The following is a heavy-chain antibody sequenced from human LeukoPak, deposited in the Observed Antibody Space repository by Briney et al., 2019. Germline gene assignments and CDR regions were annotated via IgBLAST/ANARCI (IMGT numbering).Heavy chain of an antibody. J-gene: IGHJ4*02. D-gene: IGHD3-22*01. CDR2: ISYDGSNK. CDR3: ARDPPYYYDSSGYWGGGFFDY. Sequence: GGSLRLSCAASGFTFSSYAMHWVRQAPGKGLEWVAVISYDGSNKYYADSVKGRFTISRDNSKNTLYLQMNSLRAEDTAVYYCARDPPYYYDSSGYWGGGFFDYWGQGTLVTVSS. V-gene: IGHV3-30-3*01. CDR1: GFTFSSYA.